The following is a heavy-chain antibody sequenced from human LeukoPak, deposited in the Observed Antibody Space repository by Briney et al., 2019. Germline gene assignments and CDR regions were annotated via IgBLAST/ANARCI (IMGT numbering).Heavy chain of an antibody. J-gene: IGHJ4*02. CDR3: ARDGGVGAQYYFDY. Sequence: SETLSLTCSVSGGSISSYYWSWIRQPAGTGLEWIGRLYTSGSTNYNPSLKSRVTMSVDTSKNQFSLKLSSVTAADTAVYYCARDGGVGAQYYFDYWGQGTLVTVSS. CDR1: GGSISSYY. CDR2: LYTSGST. V-gene: IGHV4-4*07. D-gene: IGHD1-26*01.